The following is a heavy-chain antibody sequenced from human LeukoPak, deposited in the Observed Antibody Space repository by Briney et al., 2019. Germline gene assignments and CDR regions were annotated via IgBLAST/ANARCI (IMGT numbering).Heavy chain of an antibody. CDR2: VSAYNGNT. CDR3: ARAWPSPDSPGYDY. J-gene: IGHJ4*02. Sequence: VASVKVSCKASGYTFTSYGISWVRQAPGQGLEWMGWVSAYNGNTNYAQKLQGRVTMTTDTSTSTAYMELRSLRSDDTAVYYCARAWPSPDSPGYDYWGQGTLVTVSS. V-gene: IGHV1-18*01. D-gene: IGHD3-22*01. CDR1: GYTFTSYG.